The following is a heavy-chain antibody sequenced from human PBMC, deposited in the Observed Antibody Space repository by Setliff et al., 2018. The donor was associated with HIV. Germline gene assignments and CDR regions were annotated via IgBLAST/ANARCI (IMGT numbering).Heavy chain of an antibody. V-gene: IGHV1-24*01. Sequence: VKVSCKVSGYSLTDLSIHWVRQAPGKGLEWMGGFDPEDGETVYAQKLQGRVTITEDTSTDTAYMELSSLRSEDTAMYYCATIRAYYYDSSGQEYFQYWGHGTLVTVSS. CDR1: GYSLTDLS. CDR3: ATIRAYYYDSSGQEYFQY. D-gene: IGHD3-22*01. J-gene: IGHJ1*01. CDR2: FDPEDGET.